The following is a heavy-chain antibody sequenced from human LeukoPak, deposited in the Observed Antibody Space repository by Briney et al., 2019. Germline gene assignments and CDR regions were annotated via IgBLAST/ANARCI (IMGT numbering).Heavy chain of an antibody. D-gene: IGHD1-26*01. V-gene: IGHV3-23*01. Sequence: GGSLRLPCAASGFTFSTYAMSWVRQAPAKGLEWVSGISGSGGGTDYADSVKGRFTISRDNSKNTLYLQMNSLRAEDTAVYYCAKDRGSSGRYYGMDVWGQGTTVTVS. CDR3: AKDRGSSGRYYGMDV. CDR1: GFTFSTYA. CDR2: ISGSGGGT. J-gene: IGHJ6*02.